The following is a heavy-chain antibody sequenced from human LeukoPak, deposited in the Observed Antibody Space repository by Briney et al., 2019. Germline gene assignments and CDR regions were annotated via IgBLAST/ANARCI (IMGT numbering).Heavy chain of an antibody. V-gene: IGHV4-61*01. J-gene: IGHJ4*02. Sequence: PSETLSLTCTVSGGSVSIGSYYWSWIRQPPGKGLEWIGYIYYSGSTNYNPSLKSRVTISVDTSKNQFSLNLSSVTAADTAVYYCARIIAGSSAYFDYWGQGTLVTVSS. CDR1: GGSVSIGSYY. CDR2: IYYSGST. D-gene: IGHD2-2*01. CDR3: ARIIAGSSAYFDY.